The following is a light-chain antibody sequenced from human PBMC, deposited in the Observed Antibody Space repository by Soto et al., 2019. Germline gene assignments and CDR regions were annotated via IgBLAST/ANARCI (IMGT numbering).Light chain of an antibody. CDR2: AAS. V-gene: IGKV1-39*01. CDR3: QQSYRTPIT. J-gene: IGKJ5*01. Sequence: DIQLTQSPSPLSASVGDGVAITCLASQSISTYLNWYQQKPGKAPKVLIYAASNLQSGVPPRFSGSGSGTDFTLTISSLQPEDVATYFCQQSYRTPITFGQGTRLEIK. CDR1: QSISTY.